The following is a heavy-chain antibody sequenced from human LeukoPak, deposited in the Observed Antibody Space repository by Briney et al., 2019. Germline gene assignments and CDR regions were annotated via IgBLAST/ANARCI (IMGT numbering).Heavy chain of an antibody. CDR1: GFTFSSYS. V-gene: IGHV3-21*04. J-gene: IGHJ4*02. CDR3: ARGFGATVTTQAADY. CDR2: ISSSSSYI. Sequence: GGSLRLSCAASGFTFSSYSMTWVRQAPGKGLEWVSSISSSSSYIYYADSVKGRFTISRDNAKNSLYLQMNSLRAEDTALYYCARGFGATVTTQAADYWGQGTLVTVSS. D-gene: IGHD4-17*01.